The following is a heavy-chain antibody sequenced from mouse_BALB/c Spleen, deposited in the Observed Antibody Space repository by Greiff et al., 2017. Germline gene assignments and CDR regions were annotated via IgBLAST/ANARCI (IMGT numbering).Heavy chain of an antibody. D-gene: IGHD1-2*01. CDR1: GYTFTEYI. Sequence: QVQLQQSGAELVKPGASVKLSCKASGYTFTEYIIHWVKQRSGQGLEWIGWFYPGSGSIKYNEKFKGKATLTADKSSSTAYMQLSSLTSEDSAVYFCAREVFTTAPYYFDYWGQGTTLTVSS. V-gene: IGHV1-62-2*01. CDR3: AREVFTTAPYYFDY. CDR2: FYPGSGSI. J-gene: IGHJ2*01.